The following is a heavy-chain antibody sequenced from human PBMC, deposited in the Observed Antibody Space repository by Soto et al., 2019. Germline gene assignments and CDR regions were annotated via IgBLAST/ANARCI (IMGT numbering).Heavy chain of an antibody. CDR2: ISSNGGST. D-gene: IGHD2-2*02. Sequence: PGGSLRLSCSASGFTFSSYAMHWVRQAPGKGLEYVSAISSNGGSTYYADSVKGRFTISRDNSKNTLYLQMSSLRAEDTAVYYCVKDGPDCSSTSCYTFDYWGQGTLVTVSS. CDR1: GFTFSSYA. CDR3: VKDGPDCSSTSCYTFDY. J-gene: IGHJ4*02. V-gene: IGHV3-64D*06.